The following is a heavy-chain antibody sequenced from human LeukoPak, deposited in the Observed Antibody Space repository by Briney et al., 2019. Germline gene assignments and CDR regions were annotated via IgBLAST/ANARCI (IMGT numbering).Heavy chain of an antibody. V-gene: IGHV5-51*01. D-gene: IGHD1-26*01. CDR2: SYPGDSET. CDR1: GYRFTSYW. Sequence: GESLKISCKGSGYRFTSYWIGWVRQKPGKGLEWMGISYPGDSETRYSPSFQGQVTISADKSISTAYLQWSSLKASDTAMYYCAKTGGYDAFDIWGQGTMVTVSS. J-gene: IGHJ3*02. CDR3: AKTGGYDAFDI.